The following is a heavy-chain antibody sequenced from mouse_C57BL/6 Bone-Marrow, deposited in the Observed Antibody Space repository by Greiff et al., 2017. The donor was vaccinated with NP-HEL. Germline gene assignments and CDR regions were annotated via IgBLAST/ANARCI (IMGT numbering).Heavy chain of an antibody. J-gene: IGHJ3*01. CDR1: GYTFTSYW. CDR3: ARTFLNYYGYTWFAY. V-gene: IGHV1-55*01. CDR2: IYPGSGST. D-gene: IGHD2-2*01. Sequence: QVQLQQPGAELVKPGASVKMSCKASGYTFTSYWITWVKQRPGQGLAWIGDIYPGSGSTNYNEKFKSKATLTVDTSSSTAYMQLSILTSKDSAVEYCARTFLNYYGYTWFAYWGQGTLVTVSA.